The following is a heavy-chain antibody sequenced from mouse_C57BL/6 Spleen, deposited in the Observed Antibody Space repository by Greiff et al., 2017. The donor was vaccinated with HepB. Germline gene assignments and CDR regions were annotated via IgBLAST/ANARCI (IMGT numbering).Heavy chain of an antibody. CDR3: ARPYYYGSSSWYFDV. Sequence: VQLQQSVAELVRPGASVKLSCTASGFNIKNTYMHWVKQRPEQGLEWIGRIDPANGNTKYAPKFPGKATITADTSSNTAYLQLSSLTSEDTAIYYCARPYYYGSSSWYFDVWGTGTTVTVSS. CDR1: GFNIKNTY. V-gene: IGHV14-3*01. D-gene: IGHD1-1*01. J-gene: IGHJ1*03. CDR2: IDPANGNT.